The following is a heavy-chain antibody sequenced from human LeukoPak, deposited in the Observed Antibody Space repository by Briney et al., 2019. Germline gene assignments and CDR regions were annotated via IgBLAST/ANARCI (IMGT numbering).Heavy chain of an antibody. J-gene: IGHJ6*02. CDR3: ARGEVMDV. V-gene: IGHV3-9*01. Sequence: QTGGSLRLSCAASGFTFDDYAMHWVRQAPGKGLEWVSGISWNSGSIGYADSVKGRFTISRDNAKNTLYLQMNSLRAEDTAVYYCARGEVMDVWGQGTTVTVSS. CDR2: ISWNSGSI. CDR1: GFTFDDYA.